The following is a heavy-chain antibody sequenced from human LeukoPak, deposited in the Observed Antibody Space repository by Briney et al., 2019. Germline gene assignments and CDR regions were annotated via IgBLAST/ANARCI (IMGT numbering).Heavy chain of an antibody. D-gene: IGHD7-27*01. Sequence: GGSLRLSCAASGFTFSSYGMHWVRQAPGKGLEWVAVVSYDGSNKYYADSVKGRFTISRDNSKNTLYLQMNSLRAEDTAVYYCAKWGMMKAFDYWGQGTLVTVSS. CDR3: AKWGMMKAFDY. CDR1: GFTFSSYG. J-gene: IGHJ4*02. CDR2: VSYDGSNK. V-gene: IGHV3-30*18.